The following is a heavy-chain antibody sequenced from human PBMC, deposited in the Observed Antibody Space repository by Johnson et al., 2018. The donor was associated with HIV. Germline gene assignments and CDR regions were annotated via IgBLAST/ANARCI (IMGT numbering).Heavy chain of an antibody. CDR3: ARGGVVTAIPQALDI. CDR2: ISYDGSNK. J-gene: IGHJ3*02. V-gene: IGHV3-30*04. D-gene: IGHD2-21*02. Sequence: QVQLVESGGGVVQPGRSLRLSCAASGFTFSSYAMHWVRQAPGKGLEWVALISYDGSNKYYADSVKGRFTISRDNSKNTLYLQMNSLRAEDTAGYYCARGGVVTAIPQALDIWGQGTMVTVSS. CDR1: GFTFSSYA.